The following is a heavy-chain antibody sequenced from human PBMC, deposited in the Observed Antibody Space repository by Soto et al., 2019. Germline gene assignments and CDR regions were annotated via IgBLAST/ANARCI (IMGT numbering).Heavy chain of an antibody. D-gene: IGHD6-19*01. CDR3: AKERRAVAGTGLDY. Sequence: PGGSLRLSCAASGFTFSSYGMHWVRQAPGKGLEWVAVISYDGSNKYYADSVKGRFTISRDNSKNTLYLQMNSLRAEDTAVYYCAKERRAVAGTGLDYWGQGTLVTVSS. V-gene: IGHV3-30*18. J-gene: IGHJ4*02. CDR2: ISYDGSNK. CDR1: GFTFSSYG.